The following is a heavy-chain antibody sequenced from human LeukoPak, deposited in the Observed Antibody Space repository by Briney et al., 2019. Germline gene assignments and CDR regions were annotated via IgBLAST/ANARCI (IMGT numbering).Heavy chain of an antibody. CDR1: GGSFSGYY. CDR3: ARVPHYYFGYGYFDT. CDR2: IDQSGTT. Sequence: SGTLSLTCVVNGGSFSGYYWSWIRQPPGKGLELIGEIDQSGTTNYNPSLKSRVAISIDTSKKQFSLTLTSMTAADTAVYYCARVPHYYFGYGYFDTWGQGTRVTVSS. V-gene: IGHV4-34*01. J-gene: IGHJ4*02. D-gene: IGHD3/OR15-3a*01.